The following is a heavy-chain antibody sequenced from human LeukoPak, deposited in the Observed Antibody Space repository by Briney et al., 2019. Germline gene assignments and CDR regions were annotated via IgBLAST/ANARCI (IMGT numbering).Heavy chain of an antibody. CDR1: GASISRNY. J-gene: IGHJ6*03. CDR2: IYNGGST. CDR3: ARVGSSWYYYDYMDV. D-gene: IGHD6-13*01. Sequence: SETLSLTCTVYGASISRNYWSWIRQPPGKGLEWIGYIYNGGSTNYNPSLKSRVTISVDTSNNQFSLKLSSVTAADTAVYYCARVGSSWYYYDYMDVWGKGTTVTVSS. V-gene: IGHV4-59*01.